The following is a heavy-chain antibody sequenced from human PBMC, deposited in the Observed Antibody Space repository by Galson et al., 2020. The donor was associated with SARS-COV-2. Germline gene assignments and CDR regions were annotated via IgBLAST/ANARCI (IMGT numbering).Heavy chain of an antibody. CDR2: ITKSSSTI. CDR1: GFLFSDYD. D-gene: IGHD2-2*01. V-gene: IGHV3-48*01. J-gene: IGHJ4*02. CDR3: VRGHNGSCSD. Sequence: GESLKISCAASGFLFSDYDMNWVRQAPGKGLEWVSFITKSSSTIYYADSVRGRFTISRDNAKSSLYLQMNSLRAEDTAVYYCVRGHNGSCSDWGQGTLLTVSS.